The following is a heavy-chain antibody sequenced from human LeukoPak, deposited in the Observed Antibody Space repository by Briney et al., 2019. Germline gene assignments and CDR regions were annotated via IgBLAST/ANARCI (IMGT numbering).Heavy chain of an antibody. J-gene: IGHJ4*02. Sequence: GGSLRLSCAASGFTFSDYYMSWIRQAPGKGLEWVSYISSSGSTIYYADSVKGRFAISRDSAKNSLYLQMNSLRAEDTAVYYCAREANYYDSSGYNPADYWGQGTLVTVSS. CDR1: GFTFSDYY. D-gene: IGHD3-22*01. CDR3: AREANYYDSSGYNPADY. V-gene: IGHV3-11*01. CDR2: ISSSGSTI.